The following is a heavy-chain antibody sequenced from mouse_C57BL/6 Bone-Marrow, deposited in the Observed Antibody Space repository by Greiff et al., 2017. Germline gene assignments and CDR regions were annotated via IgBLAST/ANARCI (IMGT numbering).Heavy chain of an antibody. J-gene: IGHJ4*01. CDR2: IDPENGDT. CDR1: GFNIKDDY. V-gene: IGHV14-4*01. Sequence: VQLKQSGAELVRPGASVKLSCTASGFNIKDDYMHWVKQRPEQGLEWIGWIDPENGDTEYASKFQGKATITADTSSNTAYLQLSSLTSEDTAVYYCTITTVVEGNYAMDYWGQGTSVTVSS. D-gene: IGHD1-1*01. CDR3: TITTVVEGNYAMDY.